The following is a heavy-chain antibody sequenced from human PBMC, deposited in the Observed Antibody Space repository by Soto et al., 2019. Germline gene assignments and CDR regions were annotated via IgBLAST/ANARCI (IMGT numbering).Heavy chain of an antibody. Sequence: ETLSLTCTVSGGSISSSSYYWGWIRQPPGKGLEWIGSIYYSGSNYYNPSLKSRVTISVDTSKNQFSLKLSSVTAADTAVYYCARHDVSYGQYNWFDPWGQGTLVTVSS. CDR2: IYYSGSN. V-gene: IGHV4-39*01. D-gene: IGHD5-18*01. CDR3: ARHDVSYGQYNWFDP. CDR1: GGSISSSSYY. J-gene: IGHJ5*02.